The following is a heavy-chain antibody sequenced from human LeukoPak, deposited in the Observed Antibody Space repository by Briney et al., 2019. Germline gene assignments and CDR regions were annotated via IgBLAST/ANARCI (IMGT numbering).Heavy chain of an antibody. Sequence: NPSETLSLTCTVSGGSISSYYWSWIRQPPGKGLEWIGYIYYSGSTNYNPSLKSRVTTSVDTSKNQFSLELSSVTAADTAVYYCASSDSSGYPDYWGQGTLVTVSS. CDR1: GGSISSYY. D-gene: IGHD3-22*01. CDR2: IYYSGST. V-gene: IGHV4-59*08. CDR3: ASSDSSGYPDY. J-gene: IGHJ4*02.